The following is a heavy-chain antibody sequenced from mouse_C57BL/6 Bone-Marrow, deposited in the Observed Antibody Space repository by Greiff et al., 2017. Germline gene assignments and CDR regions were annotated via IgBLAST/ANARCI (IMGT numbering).Heavy chain of an antibody. CDR3: VYGNSWYFDV. V-gene: IGHV10-1*01. D-gene: IGHD2-1*01. J-gene: IGHJ1*03. CDR1: GFSFNTYA. CDR2: IRSKSNNYAT. Sequence: EVKLVESGGGLVQPKGSLKLSCAASGFSFNTYAMNWVRQAPGKGLEWVARIRSKSNNYATYYADSVKDRFTISRDDSESMLYLQMNNLKTEDTAMYCCVYGNSWYFDVWGTGTTVTVSS.